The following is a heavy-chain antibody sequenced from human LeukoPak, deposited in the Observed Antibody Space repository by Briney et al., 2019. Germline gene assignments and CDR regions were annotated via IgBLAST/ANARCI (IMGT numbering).Heavy chain of an antibody. CDR2: ISWNSGSI. CDR1: GFTFDDYA. D-gene: IGHD3-10*02. J-gene: IGHJ6*04. CDR3: AELVITMIGGV. V-gene: IGHV3-9*01. Sequence: GRSLRLSCAASGFTFDDYAMHWVRQAPGKGLEWVSGISWNSGSIGYADSVKGRFTISRDNAKNSLYLQMNSLRAEDTAVYYCAELVITMIGGVWGKGTTVTISS.